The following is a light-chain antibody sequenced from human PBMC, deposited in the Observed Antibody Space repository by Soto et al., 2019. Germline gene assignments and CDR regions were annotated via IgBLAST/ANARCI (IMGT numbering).Light chain of an antibody. CDR1: SSDVGGYNY. V-gene: IGLV2-14*01. J-gene: IGLJ3*02. CDR2: EVS. Sequence: QSALTQPASVSGSPGQSITISCTRTSSDVGGYNYVSWFQQHPGKAPKLMIYEVSHRPSGVSNRFSGSKSGNTASLTISGLQAEDEADYYCSSYTSSSTLVFGGGTKLTVL. CDR3: SSYTSSSTLV.